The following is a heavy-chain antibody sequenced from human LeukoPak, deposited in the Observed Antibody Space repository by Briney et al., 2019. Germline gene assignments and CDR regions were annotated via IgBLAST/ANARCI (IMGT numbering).Heavy chain of an antibody. Sequence: SVKVSCKASGGTFSSYAISWVRQAPGQGLEWMGGIIPIFGTANYAQKFQGRVTITTDESTSTAYMELSSLRSEDTAVYYCARSGLKGSGSYYNLKWLYYFDYWGQGTLATVSS. CDR1: GGTFSSYA. D-gene: IGHD3-10*01. CDR2: IIPIFGTA. CDR3: ARSGLKGSGSYYNLKWLYYFDY. V-gene: IGHV1-69*05. J-gene: IGHJ4*02.